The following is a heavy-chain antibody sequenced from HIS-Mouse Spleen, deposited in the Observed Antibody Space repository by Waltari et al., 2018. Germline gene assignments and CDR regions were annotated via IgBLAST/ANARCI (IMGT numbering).Heavy chain of an antibody. CDR3: ARGASGSYYLVSVSDY. V-gene: IGHV3-48*01. Sequence: EVQLVVSGGGLVQPGGSLRLSCAASGFTLSSYSMKWVRQAPGKGLEWVSYISSSSSTIYYADSVKGRFTISRDNAKNSLYLQMNSLRAEDTAVYYCARGASGSYYLVSVSDYWGQGTLVTVSS. CDR2: ISSSSSTI. CDR1: GFTLSSYS. D-gene: IGHD1-26*01. J-gene: IGHJ4*02.